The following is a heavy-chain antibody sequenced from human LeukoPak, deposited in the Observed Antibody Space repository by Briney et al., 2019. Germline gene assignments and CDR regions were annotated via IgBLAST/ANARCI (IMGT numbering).Heavy chain of an antibody. CDR1: GGSISSGSYY. CDR3: ARRVEYQLLTSPQDWFDP. Sequence: SESLSLTCTVSGGSISSGSYYWGWIRQPPGKGLEWIGSIYYSGSTYYNPSLKSRVTISVDTSKNQFSLKLSSVTAADTAVYYCARRVEYQLLTSPQDWFDPWGQGTLVTVSS. D-gene: IGHD2-2*01. J-gene: IGHJ5*02. CDR2: IYYSGST. V-gene: IGHV4-39*01.